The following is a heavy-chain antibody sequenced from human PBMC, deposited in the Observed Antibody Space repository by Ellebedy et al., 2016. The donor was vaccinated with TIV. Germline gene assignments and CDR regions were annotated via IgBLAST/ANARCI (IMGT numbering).Heavy chain of an antibody. V-gene: IGHV3-30*03. CDR1: GFTFSRFA. D-gene: IGHD3-10*01. J-gene: IGHJ4*02. CDR3: ARVRADSGRASSFDY. CDR2: SSYDGNIR. Sequence: GESLKISXAASGFTFSRFAMHWVRQAPGKGLEWVAVSSYDGNIRYYADSVKGRFTIARDNSQSTLFLQMNSLRTEDTAVYSCARVRADSGRASSFDYWGQGTLVTVSS.